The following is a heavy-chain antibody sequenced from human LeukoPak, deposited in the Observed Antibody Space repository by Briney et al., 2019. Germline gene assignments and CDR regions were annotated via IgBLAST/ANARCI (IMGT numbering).Heavy chain of an antibody. V-gene: IGHV4-4*07. CDR3: ARHKFSYGSGSYYIDY. J-gene: IGHJ4*02. Sequence: SETLSLTCTVSGGSISSYYWSWIRQPAGKGLEWIGRIYTSGSTNYNPSLKSRVTISVDTSKNQFSLKLSSVTVADTAVYYCARHKFSYGSGSYYIDYWGQGTLVTVSS. CDR2: IYTSGST. D-gene: IGHD3-10*01. CDR1: GGSISSYY.